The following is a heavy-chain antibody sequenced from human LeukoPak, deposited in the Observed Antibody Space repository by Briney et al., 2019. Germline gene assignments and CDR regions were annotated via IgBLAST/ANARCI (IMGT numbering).Heavy chain of an antibody. D-gene: IGHD4-17*01. V-gene: IGHV3-7*05. J-gene: IGHJ3*02. Sequence: GGSLRLSCEASEFIFSKYWMRWVRQAPEKGLEGVARINQDGTEKYSVDSVKGRFAISRDNAKNSLYLQINNVKAEDTAVYYCARTSVNSLWDDDFDIWGQGTMVTVSS. CDR2: INQDGTEK. CDR3: ARTSVNSLWDDDFDI. CDR1: EFIFSKYW.